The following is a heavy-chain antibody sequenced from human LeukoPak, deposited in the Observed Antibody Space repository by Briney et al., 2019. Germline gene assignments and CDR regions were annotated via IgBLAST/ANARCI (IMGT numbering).Heavy chain of an antibody. J-gene: IGHJ4*02. CDR1: GYTFTGYY. CDR3: ARDCDRSGYYCY. V-gene: IGHV1-2*02. Sequence: ASVKVSCKASGYTFTGYYMHWVRQAPGQGLEWMGWINPNSGGTNYARKLQDRVAMTTDTSTSTAYMELRSLRSDDTAVYYCARDCDRSGYYCYWGQGTLVTVSS. D-gene: IGHD3-22*01. CDR2: INPNSGGT.